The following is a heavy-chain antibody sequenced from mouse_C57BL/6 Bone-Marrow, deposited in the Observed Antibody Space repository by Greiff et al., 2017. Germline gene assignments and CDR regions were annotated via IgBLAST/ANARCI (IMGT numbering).Heavy chain of an antibody. V-gene: IGHV14-4*01. J-gene: IGHJ2*01. Sequence: EVQLVESGAELVRPGASVKLSCTASGFNIKDDYIHWVKQRPEQGLEWIGWIDPEIGDTEYASKFQGKATITLDTSSNTACLQLSSLTSEDAAVYCCSSFDGDYLEFWGRGTPLTVAS. CDR3: SSFDGDYLEF. CDR2: IDPEIGDT. D-gene: IGHD2-3*01. CDR1: GFNIKDDY.